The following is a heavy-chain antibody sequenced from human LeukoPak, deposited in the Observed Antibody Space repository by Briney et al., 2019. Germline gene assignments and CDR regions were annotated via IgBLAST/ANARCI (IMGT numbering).Heavy chain of an antibody. CDR1: GFTFSDYY. J-gene: IGHJ4*02. CDR3: ARDRGAVTDVFDY. V-gene: IGHV3-11*01. D-gene: IGHD6-19*01. Sequence: GGSLRLSCVASGFTFSDYYMSWIRQAPGKGLEWVSYIRSSGTTIHYADSVKGRFTISRDNAKNSLYLQMNSLRAEDTAVYYCARDRGAVTDVFDYWGQGTLVTVSP. CDR2: IRSSGTTI.